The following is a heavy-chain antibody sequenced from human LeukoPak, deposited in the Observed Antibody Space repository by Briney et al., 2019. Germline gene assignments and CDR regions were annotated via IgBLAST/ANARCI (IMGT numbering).Heavy chain of an antibody. D-gene: IGHD1-26*01. Sequence: GESLKISCQGSGYSFSNYWIAWVRQMPGKGLEWMGIIYPGDSDTRYTLSFQGQVTISADKSISTAYLQWSSLKASDTAMFYCARLLKMGATNSPFDYWGQGTLVTVSS. CDR2: IYPGDSDT. CDR1: GYSFSNYW. CDR3: ARLLKMGATNSPFDY. J-gene: IGHJ4*02. V-gene: IGHV5-51*01.